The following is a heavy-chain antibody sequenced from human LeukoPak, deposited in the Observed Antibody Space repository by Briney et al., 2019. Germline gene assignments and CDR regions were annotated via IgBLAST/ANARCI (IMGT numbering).Heavy chain of an antibody. Sequence: SETLSLTCSVSGGSINNYYWSWIRQPPGKGQEWIGYIAYGGSTNYKSSLKSRVTISVDTSKKQLSLKLSSVTAADTAVYYCARDRVGANGHFDYWGQGTLVTVSS. V-gene: IGHV4-59*01. D-gene: IGHD1-26*01. J-gene: IGHJ4*02. CDR2: IAYGGST. CDR1: GGSINNYY. CDR3: ARDRVGANGHFDY.